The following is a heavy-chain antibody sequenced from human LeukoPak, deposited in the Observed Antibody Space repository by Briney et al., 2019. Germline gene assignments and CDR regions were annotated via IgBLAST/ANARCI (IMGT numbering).Heavy chain of an antibody. Sequence: GGSLRLSCAASGFTLSRNVVHWVRQAPGKGLEWVAVISYDGSNKYYADSVKGRFTISRDSSKNTLYLQMHSLRAEDTAVYYCARSIVGATLSTYFDYWGQGTLVTVSS. CDR3: ARSIVGATLSTYFDY. CDR2: ISYDGSNK. D-gene: IGHD1-26*01. J-gene: IGHJ4*02. CDR1: GFTLSRNV. V-gene: IGHV3-30-3*01.